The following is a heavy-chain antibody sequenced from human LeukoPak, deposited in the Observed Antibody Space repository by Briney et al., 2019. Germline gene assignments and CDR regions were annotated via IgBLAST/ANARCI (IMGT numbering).Heavy chain of an antibody. CDR2: ISYDGNNK. CDR1: GFTFSSYV. J-gene: IGHJ4*02. V-gene: IGHV3-30-3*01. D-gene: IGHD5-12*01. Sequence: GGSLRLSCAAPGFTFSSYVMHWVRQAPGKGLEWVALISYDGNNKYYADSVKGRFTISRDNSKNTLSLQMSSLRAEDTAVYYCARSRSVSGYDFLHWGQGTLVTVSS. CDR3: ARSRSVSGYDFLH.